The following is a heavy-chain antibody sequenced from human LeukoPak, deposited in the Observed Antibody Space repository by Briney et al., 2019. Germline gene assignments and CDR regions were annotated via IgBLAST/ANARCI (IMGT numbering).Heavy chain of an antibody. J-gene: IGHJ4*02. CDR2: IKQDGSEK. D-gene: IGHD6-19*01. CDR1: GFTFSSYW. Sequence: GSLRLSCAASGFTFSSYWMSWVRQAPGKGLEWVANIKQDGSEKYYVDSVKGRFTISRDNAKNSLYLQMNSLRAEDMALYYCAKDKGSGWFYYFDYWGQGTLVTVSS. CDR3: AKDKGSGWFYYFDY. V-gene: IGHV3-7*03.